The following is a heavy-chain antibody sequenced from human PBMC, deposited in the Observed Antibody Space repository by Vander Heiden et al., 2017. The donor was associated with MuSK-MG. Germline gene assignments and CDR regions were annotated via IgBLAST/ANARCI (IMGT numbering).Heavy chain of an antibody. V-gene: IGHV4-4*07. J-gene: IGHJ6*03. CDR1: CGSSSSYY. CDR2: ISTGGST. Sequence: QVQLQESGPGLVKPSATLSLTCTDSCGSSSSYYWSWSRQPPGKGREWIGHISTGGSTKCDGALRGRVAMSVDTSQDQCSLALSAVTAAGPAVYYCAGGGDSNYVSSFYYYVDVWGKGTTVTVSS. CDR3: AGGGDSNYVSSFYYYVDV. D-gene: IGHD4-4*01.